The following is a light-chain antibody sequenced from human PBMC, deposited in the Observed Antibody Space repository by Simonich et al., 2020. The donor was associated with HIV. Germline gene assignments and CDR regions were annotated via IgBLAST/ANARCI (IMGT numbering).Light chain of an antibody. CDR1: QGICNY. CDR2: ASS. J-gene: IGKJ3*01. V-gene: IGKV1-16*01. CDR3: QQYNNYPFT. Sequence: DIQMTQSPSSLSASVGDRVPITCRASQGICNYLAWFQQKPGKAPNPLIYASSSLQRGVPSRFSGSGSGSDLTLTISSLQPEDFATSYCQQYNNYPFTFGPGTTVD.